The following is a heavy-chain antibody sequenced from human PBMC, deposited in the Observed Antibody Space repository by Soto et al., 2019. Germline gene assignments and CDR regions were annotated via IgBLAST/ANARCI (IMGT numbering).Heavy chain of an antibody. J-gene: IGHJ4*02. CDR3: AREVSSFGSNHFDS. Sequence: SETLSLTCSVSGTSIRGYYRTWIRQPPGKGLGWIGYIDYTGTTKYNPSLKSRVTTSVDTSKNQFSLRLNSVPAADTAVYYCAREVSSFGSNHFDSWGQGPLVTVSS. CDR1: GTSIRGYY. V-gene: IGHV4-59*01. D-gene: IGHD3-10*01. CDR2: IDYTGTT.